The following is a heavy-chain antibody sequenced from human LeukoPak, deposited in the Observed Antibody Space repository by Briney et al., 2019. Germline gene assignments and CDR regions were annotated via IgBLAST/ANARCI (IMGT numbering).Heavy chain of an antibody. V-gene: IGHV4-31*03. Sequence: PSQTLSLTCTVSGTSISSGAYSWSWVRQHPGKGLEWIEYIYYSGNTYYNPSLKRRVTISVDTSKNQFSLKLSSVTAADTAVYYCARTITIFGALGYFDYWGQGTLVTVSS. CDR3: ARTITIFGALGYFDY. CDR1: GTSISSGAYS. J-gene: IGHJ4*02. CDR2: IYYSGNT. D-gene: IGHD3-3*01.